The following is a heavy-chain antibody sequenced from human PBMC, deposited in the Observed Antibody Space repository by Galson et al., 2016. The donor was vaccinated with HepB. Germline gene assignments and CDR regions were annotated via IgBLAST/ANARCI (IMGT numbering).Heavy chain of an antibody. J-gene: IGHJ3*02. CDR3: ARVPYCGTDCYSGDPFDT. CDR2: ISPSGGVA. CDR1: GFTFSSDV. D-gene: IGHD2-21*02. V-gene: IGHV3-23*01. Sequence: SLRLSCAASGFTFSSDVMSWVRQAPGKGLEWVSDISPSGGVAYYADSVEGRFTTSRDNSRNTLYLQMNSQRPEDTAGYYCARVPYCGTDCYSGDPFDTWGQGTVVTVSS.